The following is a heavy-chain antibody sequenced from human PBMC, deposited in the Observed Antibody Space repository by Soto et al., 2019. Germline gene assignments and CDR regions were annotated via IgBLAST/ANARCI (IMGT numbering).Heavy chain of an antibody. D-gene: IGHD5-18*01. Sequence: PSETLSLTCTVSGGSISIGGYYWNWIRQYPGTGLEWIGNIYFNGSTFYNPSLKSRVIISVDLPKNQFSLKLVSVTAADTAVYYCARLRGYTRGRPNYFEYWGQGARVTVS. CDR1: GGSISIGGYY. CDR3: ARLRGYTRGRPNYFEY. V-gene: IGHV4-31*03. J-gene: IGHJ4*02. CDR2: IYFNGST.